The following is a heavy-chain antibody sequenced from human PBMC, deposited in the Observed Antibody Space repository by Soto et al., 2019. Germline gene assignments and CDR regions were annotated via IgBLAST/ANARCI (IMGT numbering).Heavy chain of an antibody. CDR2: IFYRGNSGST. CDR1: GGSVNSANYY. Sequence: QVQLQESGPGLVKPSETLSLTCTVSGGSVNSANYYWSWIRQPPGKRLQWIGYIFYRGNSGSTNYDPSLESRITISVDPSKNQFSLKLSSVTAADTALYYCARVGSSGDYGWFEPWGQGTLVTVSS. V-gene: IGHV4-61*01. J-gene: IGHJ5*02. CDR3: ARVGSSGDYGWFEP. D-gene: IGHD3-22*01.